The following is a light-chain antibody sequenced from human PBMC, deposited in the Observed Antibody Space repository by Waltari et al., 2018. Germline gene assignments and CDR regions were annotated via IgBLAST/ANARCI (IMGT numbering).Light chain of an antibody. CDR3: QQRVLWPLT. CDR1: QSISSF. CDR2: DAS. J-gene: IGKJ4*01. Sequence: PGETATLSCRASQSISSFLAWYQQKPGQSPRLLIYDASHRATGIPARFSGAGSGTDFTLTIDHLELEDFAVYYCQQRVLWPLTFGGGTKVQIK. V-gene: IGKV3-11*01.